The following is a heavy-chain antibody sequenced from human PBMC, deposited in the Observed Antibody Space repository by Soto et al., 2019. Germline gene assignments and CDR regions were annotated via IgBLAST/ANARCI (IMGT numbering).Heavy chain of an antibody. CDR2: ISYDGSNK. CDR3: AKVDRDGYNYYYYYGMDV. V-gene: IGHV3-30*18. CDR1: GFTFSSYG. J-gene: IGHJ6*02. D-gene: IGHD6-25*01. Sequence: GGSLRLSCAASGFTFSSYGMHWVRQAPGKGLEWVAVISYDGSNKYYADSVKGRFTISRDNSKNTLYLQMNSLRAEDTAVYYCAKVDRDGYNYYYYYGMDVWGQGTTVTVSS.